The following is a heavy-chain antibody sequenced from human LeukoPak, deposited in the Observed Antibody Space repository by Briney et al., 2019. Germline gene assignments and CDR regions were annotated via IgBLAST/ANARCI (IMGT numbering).Heavy chain of an antibody. Sequence: ASVKVSCKASGYTFTGYYMHWVRQAPGQGLEWMGWINPNSGGTNYAKKYQGRVTMTRDTSISTAYMELRSLRSDDTAVYYCARDSHYYDSSGYRNGDDYWGQGTLVTVSS. CDR3: ARDSHYYDSSGYRNGDDY. J-gene: IGHJ4*02. CDR1: GYTFTGYY. CDR2: INPNSGGT. V-gene: IGHV1-2*02. D-gene: IGHD3-22*01.